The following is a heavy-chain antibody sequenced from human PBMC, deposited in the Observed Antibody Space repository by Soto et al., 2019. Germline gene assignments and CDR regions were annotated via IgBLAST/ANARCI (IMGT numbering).Heavy chain of an antibody. Sequence: GGSLRLSCAASGFTFSDYYMSWIRQAPGRGLEWVSYISSSGSTIYYADSVKGRFTISRDNAKNSLYLQMNSLRAEDTAVYYCARDRRRGISSYYYYGMDVWVQGTTVTVSS. V-gene: IGHV3-11*01. CDR3: ARDRRRGISSYYYYGMDV. J-gene: IGHJ6*02. CDR2: ISSSGSTI. CDR1: GFTFSDYY. D-gene: IGHD3-16*01.